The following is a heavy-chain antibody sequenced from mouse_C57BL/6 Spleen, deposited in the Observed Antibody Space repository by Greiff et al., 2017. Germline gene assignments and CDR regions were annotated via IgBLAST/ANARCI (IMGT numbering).Heavy chain of an antibody. V-gene: IGHV14-4*01. CDR1: GFNITDDY. CDR2: IDPENGDP. J-gene: IGHJ2*01. Sequence: EVQLQQSGAELVRPGASVKLSCTASGFNITDDYMHWVKQRPEQGLEWIGWIDPENGDPEYASKFQGKATITADTSSNTAYLQLSSLTSEDTAVYYCTGGAAQPYFDYWGQGTTLTVSS. D-gene: IGHD3-2*02. CDR3: TGGAAQPYFDY.